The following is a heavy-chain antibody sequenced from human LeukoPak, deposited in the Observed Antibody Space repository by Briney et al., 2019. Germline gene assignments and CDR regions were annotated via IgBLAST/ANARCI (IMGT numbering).Heavy chain of an antibody. J-gene: IGHJ5*02. Sequence: ESLKISCKVSGYNFTRYWIGWVRQIPVKGLEWMGIIYHGDSDTRYSTSFQGQVTISADKSISTADLQWSRLKAPVTAMYDCAISGYYCGSGKGSDWLDPWGQGTLVIVSS. V-gene: IGHV5-51*01. D-gene: IGHD3-10*01. CDR3: AISGYYCGSGKGSDWLDP. CDR2: IYHGDSDT. CDR1: GYNFTRYW.